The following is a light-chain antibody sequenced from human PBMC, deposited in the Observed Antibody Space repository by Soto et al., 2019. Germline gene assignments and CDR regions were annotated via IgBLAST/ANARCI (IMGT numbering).Light chain of an antibody. CDR2: AAS. CDR3: QQYGSSRWT. V-gene: IGKV3-20*01. Sequence: PAESATLSCSASQSVSSTYLAWYQQKPGQAPRPLISAASSRATGTPDRFSGSGSGTDFTLTISRLEPEDFAVYYCQQYGSSRWTFGQGTRWIS. J-gene: IGKJ1*01. CDR1: QSVSSTY.